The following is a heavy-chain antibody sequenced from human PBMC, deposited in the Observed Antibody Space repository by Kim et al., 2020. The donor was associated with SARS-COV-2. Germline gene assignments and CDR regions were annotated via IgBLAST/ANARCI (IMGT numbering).Heavy chain of an antibody. Sequence: GGDTNHPASVKGRFPISRDKSKNTVYLQMNSLRVEDTAVYYCARGDTAIDYWGQGTLVTVSS. CDR2: GGDT. V-gene: IGHV3-53*01. CDR3: ARGDTAIDY. J-gene: IGHJ4*02. D-gene: IGHD5-18*01.